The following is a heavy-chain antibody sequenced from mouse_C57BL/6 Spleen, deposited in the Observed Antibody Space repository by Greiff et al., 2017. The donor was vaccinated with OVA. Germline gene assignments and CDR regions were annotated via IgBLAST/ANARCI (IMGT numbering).Heavy chain of an antibody. D-gene: IGHD1-1*01. Sequence: QVQLQQSGPELVKPGASVKISCKASGYAFSSSWMNWVKQRPGKGLEWIGRIYPGDGDTNYNGKFKGKATLTADKSSSTAYMQLSSLTSEDSAVYFCARGRDYYGSSPLYCDYWGQGTTLTVSS. J-gene: IGHJ2*01. CDR2: IYPGDGDT. CDR1: GYAFSSSW. V-gene: IGHV1-82*01. CDR3: ARGRDYYGSSPLYCDY.